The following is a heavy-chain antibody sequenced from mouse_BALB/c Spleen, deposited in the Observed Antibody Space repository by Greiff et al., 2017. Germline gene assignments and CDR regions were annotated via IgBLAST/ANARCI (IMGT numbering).Heavy chain of an antibody. Sequence: EVKLVESGGGLVKPGGSLKLSCAASGFTFSDYYMYWVRQTPEKRLEWVATISDGGSYTYYPDSVKGRFTISRDNAKNNLYLQMSSLKSEDTAMYYCARDKGGNSYFDYWGQGTTLTVSS. V-gene: IGHV5-4*02. J-gene: IGHJ2*01. CDR2: ISDGGSYT. D-gene: IGHD2-1*01. CDR1: GFTFSDYY. CDR3: ARDKGGNSYFDY.